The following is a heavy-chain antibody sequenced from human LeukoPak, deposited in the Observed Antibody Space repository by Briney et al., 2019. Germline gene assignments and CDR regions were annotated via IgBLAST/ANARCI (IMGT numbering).Heavy chain of an antibody. V-gene: IGHV4-4*07. J-gene: IGHJ5*02. CDR3: ARDLRYGSGSYSYNWFDP. D-gene: IGHD3-10*01. Sequence: SETLSLTCTVSGGSINTYYWSWIRQPAGKGLEWIGRIYTSGSTNYNPSLKSRVTISVDTSKNQFSLKLSSVTAADTAVYYCARDLRYGSGSYSYNWFDPWGQGTLVTVSS. CDR2: IYTSGST. CDR1: GGSINTYY.